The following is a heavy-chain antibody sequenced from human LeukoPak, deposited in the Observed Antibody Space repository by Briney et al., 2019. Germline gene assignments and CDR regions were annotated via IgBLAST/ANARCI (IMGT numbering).Heavy chain of an antibody. CDR3: ARGDNPAAFDI. J-gene: IGHJ3*02. CDR1: GFTFSSIW. D-gene: IGHD1-14*01. CDR2: INSDGSST. V-gene: IGHV3-74*01. Sequence: PGGSLRLSCAASGFTFSSIWMHWVRQAPGKGLVWVSRINSDGSSTIYADSVKGRFTISRDNSKNTLYLQMNSLRAEHTAVYYCARGDNPAAFDIWGEGTMVTVSS.